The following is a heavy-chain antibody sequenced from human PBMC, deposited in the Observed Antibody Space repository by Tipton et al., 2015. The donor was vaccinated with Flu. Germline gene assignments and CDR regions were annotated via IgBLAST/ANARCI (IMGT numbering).Heavy chain of an antibody. CDR2: IYTSGTA. Sequence: TLSLTCTVSGDSMSSYYWSWIRQPAGKGLEWIGRIYTSGTAIYSPSLRSRVSMSIDTSKNNFSLTLRSVTAADTAVYYCARGAGSGTDVIYDYWGQGTLVTVSS. J-gene: IGHJ4*02. CDR3: ARGAGSGTDVIYDY. V-gene: IGHV4-4*07. CDR1: GDSMSSYY. D-gene: IGHD3-10*01.